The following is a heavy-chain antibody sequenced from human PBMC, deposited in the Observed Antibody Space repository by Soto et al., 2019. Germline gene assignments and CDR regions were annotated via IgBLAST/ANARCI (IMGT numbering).Heavy chain of an antibody. CDR2: IYPGDSDT. Sequence: GESLKISCQGSGYAFSSYWIAWVRQMPGKGLEWMGIIYPGDSDTRYSPSFQGQVTISVDKSITTAYLQWSSLKASDTAMYYCARGYCTATICDPWFDPWGQGTLVTVSS. CDR1: GYAFSSYW. V-gene: IGHV5-51*01. CDR3: ARGYCTATICDPWFDP. D-gene: IGHD2-8*02. J-gene: IGHJ5*02.